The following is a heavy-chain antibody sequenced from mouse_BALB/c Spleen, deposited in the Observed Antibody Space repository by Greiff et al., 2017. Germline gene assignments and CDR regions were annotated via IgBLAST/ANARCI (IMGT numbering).Heavy chain of an antibody. CDR2: ISDGGSYT. Sequence: EVKVVESGGGLVKPGGSLKLSCAASGFTFSDYYMYWVRQTPEKRLEWVATISDGGSYTYYPDSVKGRFTISRDNAKNNLYLQMSSLKSEDTAMYYCARAQGAARATSWFAYWGQGTLVTVSA. V-gene: IGHV5-4*02. CDR3: ARAQGAARATSWFAY. CDR1: GFTFSDYY. D-gene: IGHD3-1*01. J-gene: IGHJ3*01.